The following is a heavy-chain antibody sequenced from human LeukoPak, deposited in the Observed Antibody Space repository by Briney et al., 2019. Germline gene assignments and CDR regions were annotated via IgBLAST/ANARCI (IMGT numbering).Heavy chain of an antibody. V-gene: IGHV3-30*18. CDR2: ISYDGSNK. CDR3: AKAPEPLAVADHFDY. CDR1: GFTFSSYG. D-gene: IGHD6-19*01. Sequence: GGSLRLSCAASGFTFSSYGMHWVRQAPGKGVEWVAVISYDGSNKYYADSVKGRFTISRDNSKNALYLQMNSLRAEDTAVYYCAKAPEPLAVADHFDYWGQGTLVTVSS. J-gene: IGHJ4*02.